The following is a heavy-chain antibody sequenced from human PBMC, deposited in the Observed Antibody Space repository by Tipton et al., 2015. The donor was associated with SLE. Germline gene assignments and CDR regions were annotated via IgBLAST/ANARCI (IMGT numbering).Heavy chain of an antibody. Sequence: TLSLTCTVSGGSISSFYWSWIRQPPGKGLEWIGSRHHGGSTNYNPALTTRVTISGDPSKNQFSLRLTSVTAADTAVCYCVRDQAGVADVDYWGQGALVTVSS. CDR2: RHHGGST. V-gene: IGHV4-59*01. D-gene: IGHD2-15*01. CDR1: GGSISSFY. CDR3: VRDQAGVADVDY. J-gene: IGHJ4*02.